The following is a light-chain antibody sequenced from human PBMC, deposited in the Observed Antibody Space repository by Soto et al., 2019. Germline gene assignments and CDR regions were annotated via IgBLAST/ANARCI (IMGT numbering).Light chain of an antibody. CDR3: CSYAGSSSPYV. V-gene: IGLV2-23*02. J-gene: IGLJ1*01. CDR1: SNDVGTYDF. Sequence: ALTQPASVSGSPGQSITIFCAGTSNDVGTYDFVSWYQQPPGKAPKLMIYEVSKRPSGVSNRFSGSKSGDTASLTISGLQAEDEADYYCCSYAGSSSPYVFGTGTKVTVL. CDR2: EVS.